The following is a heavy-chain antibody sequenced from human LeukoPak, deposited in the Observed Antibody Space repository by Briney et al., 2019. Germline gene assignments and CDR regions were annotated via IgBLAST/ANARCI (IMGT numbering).Heavy chain of an antibody. V-gene: IGHV3-21*01. Sequence: GGSLRLSCAASGFTFSSYSMNWVRQAPGKGLEWVSSISSSSSYIYSADSVKGRFTISRDNAKNSLYLQMNSLRVEDTAVYYCASYSSLDYWGQGTLVTVSS. D-gene: IGHD6-19*01. J-gene: IGHJ4*02. CDR1: GFTFSSYS. CDR3: ASYSSLDY. CDR2: ISSSSSYI.